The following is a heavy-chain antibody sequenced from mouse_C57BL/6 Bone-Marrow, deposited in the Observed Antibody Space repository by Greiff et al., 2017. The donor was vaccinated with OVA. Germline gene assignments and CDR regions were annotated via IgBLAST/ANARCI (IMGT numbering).Heavy chain of an antibody. CDR1: GFTFSDFS. CDR3: ARGDYGYLAY. CDR2: SSNKANDYTT. Sequence: EVQLMESGGGLVQSGRSLRLSCATSGFTFSDFSMEWVRQAPGKGLEWIAASSNKANDYTTEYSASVKGRVIVSRDTSQSSLYRQVNAVGAEDTASYCCARGDYGYLAYWGQGTLVTVSA. D-gene: IGHD2-2*01. J-gene: IGHJ3*01. V-gene: IGHV7-1*01.